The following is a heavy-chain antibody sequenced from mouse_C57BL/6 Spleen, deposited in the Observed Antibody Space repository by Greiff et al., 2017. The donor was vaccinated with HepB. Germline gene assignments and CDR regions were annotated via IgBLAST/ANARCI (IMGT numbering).Heavy chain of an antibody. CDR1: GFTFSDYG. CDR3: ARAAGRGYYFDY. D-gene: IGHD3-2*02. CDR2: ISSGSSTI. V-gene: IGHV5-17*01. J-gene: IGHJ2*01. Sequence: DVHLVESGGGLVKPGGSLKLSCAASGFTFSDYGMHWVRQAPEKGLEWVAYISSGSSTIYYADTVKGRFTISRDNAKNTLFLQMTSLRSEDTAMYYCARAAGRGYYFDYWGQGTTLTVSS.